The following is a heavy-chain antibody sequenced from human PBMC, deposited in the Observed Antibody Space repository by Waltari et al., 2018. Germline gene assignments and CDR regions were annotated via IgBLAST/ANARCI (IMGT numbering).Heavy chain of an antibody. Sequence: EVQLVESGGGLVQPGGSLRLSCAASGFTFSAYRMHWVRQAPGKGLVGVTLIIADGRDTPYADSVKGRFTMCRDNAKDTLYLQMNSLRGEDTAVYYCAIQISGVVFWGQGTLVTVSS. CDR3: AIQISGVVF. CDR2: IIADGRDT. J-gene: IGHJ4*02. V-gene: IGHV3-74*01. D-gene: IGHD3-3*01. CDR1: GFTFSAYR.